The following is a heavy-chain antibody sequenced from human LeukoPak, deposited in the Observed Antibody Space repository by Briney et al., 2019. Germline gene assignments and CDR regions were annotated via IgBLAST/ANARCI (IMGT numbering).Heavy chain of an antibody. Sequence: SETLSLTCAVSGGSISSLYWNWIRQPPGKGLEYIGYIYYSGSTNYHPSLKSRVTISIDTSKNQFSLKLNSVTVADTAIYYCARGSGSYGSNMDVWGKGTTVTISS. CDR2: IYYSGST. J-gene: IGHJ6*03. V-gene: IGHV4-59*01. CDR1: GGSISSLY. D-gene: IGHD3-10*01. CDR3: ARGSGSYGSNMDV.